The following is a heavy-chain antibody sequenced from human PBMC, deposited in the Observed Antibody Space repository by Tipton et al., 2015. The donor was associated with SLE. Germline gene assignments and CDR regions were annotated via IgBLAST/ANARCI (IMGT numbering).Heavy chain of an antibody. D-gene: IGHD3-22*01. CDR3: AREGYDSFYYYYYMDV. Sequence: TLSLTCSVSGASISSHYWTWLRQPPGKGLEYIGYIYYTGSTNYNSSLKSRVTFSVDPSKNQFSLKLSSVTAADTAVYYCAREGYDSFYYYYYMDVWGKGTTVTVSS. CDR2: IYYTGST. CDR1: GASISSHY. J-gene: IGHJ6*03. V-gene: IGHV4-59*11.